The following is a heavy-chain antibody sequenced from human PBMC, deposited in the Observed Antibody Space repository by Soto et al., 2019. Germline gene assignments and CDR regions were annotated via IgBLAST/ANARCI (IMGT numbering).Heavy chain of an antibody. CDR2: IYYSGST. V-gene: IGHV4-30-4*01. CDR1: GGSISSGDYY. J-gene: IGHJ3*02. Sequence: QVQLQESGPGLVKPSQTLSLTCTVSGGSISSGDYYWSWIRQPPGKGLEWIGYIYYSGSTYYNPSLKSRVTISVDRSKNQVSLKLSSVTAADTAVYYCVRVRHINAFDIWGQGTMVTVSS. D-gene: IGHD1-20*01. CDR3: VRVRHINAFDI.